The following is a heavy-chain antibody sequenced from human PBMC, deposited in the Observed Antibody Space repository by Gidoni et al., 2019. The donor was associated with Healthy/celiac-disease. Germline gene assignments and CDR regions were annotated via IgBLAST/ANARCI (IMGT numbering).Heavy chain of an antibody. J-gene: IGHJ4*02. CDR1: GFTVSSNY. CDR3: ARGVSSLYDFWSGYHYDY. V-gene: IGHV3-66*02. D-gene: IGHD3-3*01. Sequence: EVQLVESGGGLVQPGGSLRLSCAASGFTVSSNYMSWVRPAPGKGLEWVSVIYSGGSTYYADSVKGRFTISRDNSKNTLYLQMNSLRAEDTAVYYCARGVSSLYDFWSGYHYDYWGQGTLVTVSS. CDR2: IYSGGST.